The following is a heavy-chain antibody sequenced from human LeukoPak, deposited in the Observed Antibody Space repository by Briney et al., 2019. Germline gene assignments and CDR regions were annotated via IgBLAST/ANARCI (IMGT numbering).Heavy chain of an antibody. CDR1: GFTFSSYS. CDR2: ISSSSSYI. Sequence: GGSLRLSCAASGFTFSSYSMNWVRQAPGKGLEWVSSISSSSSYIYYADSVKGRFTISRDNAKNSLYLQMNSLRAEDTAVYYCARGLTIFGVVNDAFDIWGQGTLVTVSS. V-gene: IGHV3-21*01. D-gene: IGHD3-3*01. J-gene: IGHJ3*02. CDR3: ARGLTIFGVVNDAFDI.